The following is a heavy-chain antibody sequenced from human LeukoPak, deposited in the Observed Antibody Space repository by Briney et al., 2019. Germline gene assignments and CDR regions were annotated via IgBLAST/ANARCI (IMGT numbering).Heavy chain of an antibody. D-gene: IGHD6-13*01. CDR2: IYYSGST. V-gene: IGHV4-59*01. CDR3: AVGSSSWSGFYY. Sequence: PSETLSLTCTVSGGSFSTYYWSWIRQPPGKGLEWIGYIYYSGSTNYNPSLKSRVTISVDTSKNRFSLKLSSVTAADTAVYYCAVGSSSWSGFYYWGQGTLVTVSS. CDR1: GGSFSTYY. J-gene: IGHJ4*02.